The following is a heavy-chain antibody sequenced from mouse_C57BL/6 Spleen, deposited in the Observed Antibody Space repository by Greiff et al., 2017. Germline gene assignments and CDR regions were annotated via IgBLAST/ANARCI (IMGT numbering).Heavy chain of an antibody. J-gene: IGHJ2*01. Sequence: EVKLMESGGGLVKPGGSLKLSCAASGFTFSDYGMHWVRQAPEKGLEWVAYISSGSSTIYYADTVKGRFTISRDNAKNTLFLQMTSLRSEDTAMYYCAYQGRYGYDDDWGQGTTLTVSS. CDR1: GFTFSDYG. CDR2: ISSGSSTI. CDR3: AYQGRYGYDDD. V-gene: IGHV5-17*01. D-gene: IGHD2-2*01.